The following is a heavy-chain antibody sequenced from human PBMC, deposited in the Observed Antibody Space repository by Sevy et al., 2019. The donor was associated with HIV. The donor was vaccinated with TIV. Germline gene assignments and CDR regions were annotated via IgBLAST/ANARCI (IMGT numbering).Heavy chain of an antibody. CDR2: ISGSGGST. D-gene: IGHD3-22*01. Sequence: GGSLRLSCAASGLTFRRYCMSWVRQAPGKGLEWVSGISGSGGSTFYADSVKGRFTISRDNSKNTLYLQMNSLRAEDTAVFYCAKDINIQYYSESSGYPYYFDYWGQGTLVTVSS. CDR3: AKDINIQYYSESSGYPYYFDY. V-gene: IGHV3-23*01. CDR1: GLTFRRYC. J-gene: IGHJ4*02.